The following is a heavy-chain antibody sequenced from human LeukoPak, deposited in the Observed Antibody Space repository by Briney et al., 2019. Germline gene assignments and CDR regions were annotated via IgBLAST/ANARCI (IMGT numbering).Heavy chain of an antibody. D-gene: IGHD3-22*01. V-gene: IGHV3-48*01. CDR1: GFTFSSYS. J-gene: IGHJ4*02. CDR2: ISSSSSTI. Sequence: GGSLRLSCAASGFTFSSYSMNWVRQAPGKGLEWVSYISSSSSTIYYADSVKGRFTISRDNAKNSLYLQMNSLRAEDTAVYYCASTGDYYDSSGYPSGFWGQGTLVTVSS. CDR3: ASTGDYYDSSGYPSGF.